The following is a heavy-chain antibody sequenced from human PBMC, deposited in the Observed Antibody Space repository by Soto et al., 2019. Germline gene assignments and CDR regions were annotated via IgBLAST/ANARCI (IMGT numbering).Heavy chain of an antibody. J-gene: IGHJ4*02. CDR2: ISNSESA. Sequence: SETLSLTCTVSGGSISSSSYYWGWIRQPPGKGLEWIGSISNSESAYYNPSLRSRVTISVGTSRNHFSLKLNSVTAADTAVYFCARGHGGITVFGAPGHFDFWGQGTVVTVSS. CDR1: GGSISSSSYY. D-gene: IGHD3-3*01. V-gene: IGHV4-39*02. CDR3: ARGHGGITVFGAPGHFDF.